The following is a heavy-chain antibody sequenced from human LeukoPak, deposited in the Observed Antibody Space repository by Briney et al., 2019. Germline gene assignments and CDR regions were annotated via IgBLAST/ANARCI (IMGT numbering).Heavy chain of an antibody. Sequence: PGGSLRLSCAASGFTVISDYMSWVRQAPGKGLEWVSVIYSGGGTYYTDSVRGRFTISRDNSKNTLYLQMNSLGVDDTAMYYCARAGHSSGWYTASDSWGQGTLVTVSS. J-gene: IGHJ4*02. CDR1: GFTVISDY. D-gene: IGHD6-19*01. CDR3: ARAGHSSGWYTASDS. V-gene: IGHV3-53*01. CDR2: IYSGGGT.